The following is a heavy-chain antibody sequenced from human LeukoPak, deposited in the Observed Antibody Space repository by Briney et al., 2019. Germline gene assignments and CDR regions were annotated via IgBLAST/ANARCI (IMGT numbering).Heavy chain of an antibody. CDR2: IYTSGST. V-gene: IGHV4-61*02. CDR3: VRVSDDYGDFDY. J-gene: IGHJ4*02. Sequence: SETPSLTCTVSGGSISSSDYYWSWIRQPAGKGLEWIGRIYTSGSTNYNPSLKSRVTISVDTSKNQFSLKLSSVTAADTAVYYCVRVSDDYGDFDYWGQGTLVTVSS. D-gene: IGHD4-17*01. CDR1: GGSISSSDYY.